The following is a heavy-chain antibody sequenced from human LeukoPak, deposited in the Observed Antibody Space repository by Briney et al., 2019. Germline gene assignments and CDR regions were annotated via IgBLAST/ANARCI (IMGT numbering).Heavy chain of an antibody. CDR1: GHNLRTHY. J-gene: IGHJ4*02. Sequence: GESLKISCRDSGHNLRTHYINWLRQMSGRGLEWMGRIDPSDSNTNYSPSFEGHVTISVDKSINTAYLQWSSLKASDTAIYYCARHRYDVFGPDYWGQGTLVTVSS. D-gene: IGHD3-9*01. CDR2: IDPSDSNT. CDR3: ARHRYDVFGPDY. V-gene: IGHV5-10-1*01.